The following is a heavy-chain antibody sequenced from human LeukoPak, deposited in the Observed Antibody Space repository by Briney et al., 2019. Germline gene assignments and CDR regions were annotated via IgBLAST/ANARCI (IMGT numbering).Heavy chain of an antibody. J-gene: IGHJ4*02. CDR1: GYTFTNYG. V-gene: IGHV1-18*01. CDR3: TRTVLDCKNGVCYDY. CDR2: ISPYNGNT. D-gene: IGHD2-8*01. Sequence: GASVKVSCKTSGYTFTNYGISWVRQAPGQGLEWMGRISPYNGNTIYAQKLQGRVTVTTDTSTSTAYMELRGLRSDDTAVYYCTRTVLDCKNGVCYDYWGQGTLVTVSS.